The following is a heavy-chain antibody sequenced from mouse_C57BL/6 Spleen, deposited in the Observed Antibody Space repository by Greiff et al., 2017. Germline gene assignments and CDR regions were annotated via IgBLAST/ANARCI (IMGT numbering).Heavy chain of an antibody. Sequence: QVQLQQPGAELVMPGASVKLSCKASGYTFTSYWMHWVKQRPGQGLEWIGEIDPSDSYTNYNQKFKGKSTLTVDKSSSTAYMQLSSLTSEDSAVYYCAMTTGKFMDYWGQGTSVTVSS. CDR1: GYTFTSYW. CDR2: IDPSDSYT. D-gene: IGHD2-13*01. V-gene: IGHV1-69*01. CDR3: AMTTGKFMDY. J-gene: IGHJ4*01.